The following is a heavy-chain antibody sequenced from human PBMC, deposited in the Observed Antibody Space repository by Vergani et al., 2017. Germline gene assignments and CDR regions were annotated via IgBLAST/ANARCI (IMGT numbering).Heavy chain of an antibody. V-gene: IGHV3-9*01. Sequence: EVQLVESGGGLVQPGRSLRLSCAASGFTFDDYAMHWVRQAPGKGLEWVSGISWNSGSIGYADSVKGRFTISRDNSKNTLYLQMNSLRAEDTAVYYCAPEGGIGPRWGQGTLVTVSS. D-gene: IGHD3-16*01. CDR1: GFTFDDYA. CDR3: APEGGIGPR. CDR2: ISWNSGSI. J-gene: IGHJ4*02.